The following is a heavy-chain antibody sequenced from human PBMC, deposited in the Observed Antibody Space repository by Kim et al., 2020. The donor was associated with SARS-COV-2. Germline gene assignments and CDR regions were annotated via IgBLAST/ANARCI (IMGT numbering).Heavy chain of an antibody. CDR2: ASTK. J-gene: IGHJ4*02. CDR3: STTCVFDY. V-gene: IGHV3-33*01. Sequence: ASTKYYADSLKRRFTISTDNSTSPLYLPMTSLTAADTAVYYCSTTCVFDYWGQGTLVTVSS.